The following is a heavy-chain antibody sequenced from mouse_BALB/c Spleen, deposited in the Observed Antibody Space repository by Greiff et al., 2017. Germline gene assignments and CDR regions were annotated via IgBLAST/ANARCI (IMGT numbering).Heavy chain of an antibody. D-gene: IGHD2-4*01. V-gene: IGHV1-87*01. CDR1: GYTFTSYW. CDR3: ARGGLRP. J-gene: IGHJ4*01. CDR2: IDPGDGDT. Sequence: QVQLHQSGAELARPGASVKLSCKASGYTFTSYWMQWVNQRPGQGLEWIGAIDPGDGDTRYTQKFKGKATLTADKASSTASRQLSSLASEDSAVYYGARGGLRPWGQGTSVTVSS.